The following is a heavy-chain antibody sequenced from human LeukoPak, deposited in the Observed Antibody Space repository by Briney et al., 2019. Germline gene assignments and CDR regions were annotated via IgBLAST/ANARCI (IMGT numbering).Heavy chain of an antibody. CDR3: AREALSSVDY. CDR2: ISSSSSYI. V-gene: IGHV3-21*01. CDR1: GLTFSDYS. J-gene: IGHJ4*02. D-gene: IGHD2-8*01. Sequence: PGGSLRLPCVASGLTFSDYSINWVRRAPGKGLEWVSSISSSSSYIYYADSLKGRFTISRDNAKNSLFLQMNSLRAEDTAVYYCAREALSSVDYWGQGTLVTVSS.